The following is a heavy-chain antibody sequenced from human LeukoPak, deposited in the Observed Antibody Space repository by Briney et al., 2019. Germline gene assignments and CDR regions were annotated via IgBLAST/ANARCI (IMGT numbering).Heavy chain of an antibody. J-gene: IGHJ4*02. CDR3: ARGRYGWLPFDY. Sequence: SETLSLTCTVSGGSISSYYWGWIRQPPGKGLEWIGSIYYSGSTYYNPSLKSRVTISVDTSKNQFTLKLSSVTAADAAVYYCARGRYGWLPFDYWGQGTLVTVSS. V-gene: IGHV4-39*06. CDR1: GGSISSYY. CDR2: IYYSGST. D-gene: IGHD3-16*01.